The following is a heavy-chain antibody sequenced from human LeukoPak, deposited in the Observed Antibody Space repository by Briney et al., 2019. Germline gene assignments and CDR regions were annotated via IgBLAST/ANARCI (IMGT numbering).Heavy chain of an antibody. CDR3: AKDLRGYSYGLYLDY. Sequence: GGSLRLSCAASGFSFSSYGMHWVRQAPGKGLEWVAVISYDGSNKYYADSVKGRFTISRDNSKNTLYLQMNSLRAEDTAVYYCAKDLRGYSYGLYLDYWGQGTLVTVSS. CDR1: GFSFSSYG. J-gene: IGHJ4*02. D-gene: IGHD5-18*01. CDR2: ISYDGSNK. V-gene: IGHV3-30*18.